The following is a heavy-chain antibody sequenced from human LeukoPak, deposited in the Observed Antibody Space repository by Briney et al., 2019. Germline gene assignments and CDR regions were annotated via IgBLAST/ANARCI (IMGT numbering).Heavy chain of an antibody. Sequence: GGSLRLSCAASGFTFSSYEMNWVRQAPGKGLEWVSYISSSGSTIYYADSVKGRFTISRDNAKNSLYLQMNSLRSEDTAVYYCARDWGRGMVRRVTPSLYFDYWGQGTLVTVSS. CDR2: ISSSGSTI. CDR1: GFTFSSYE. V-gene: IGHV3-48*03. J-gene: IGHJ4*02. D-gene: IGHD3-10*01. CDR3: ARDWGRGMVRRVTPSLYFDY.